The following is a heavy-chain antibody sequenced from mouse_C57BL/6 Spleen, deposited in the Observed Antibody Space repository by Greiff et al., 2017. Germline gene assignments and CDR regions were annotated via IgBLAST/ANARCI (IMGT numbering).Heavy chain of an antibody. V-gene: IGHV1-55*01. J-gene: IGHJ3*01. D-gene: IGHD3-2*02. Sequence: VQLQQPGAELVKPGASVKMSCKASGYTFTSYWITWVKQRPGQGLEWIGDFYPGSGSTNYNEKFKSKATLTVDTSSSTAYMQLSSLTSEDSAIYYCARSGTAQGTIQFAYWGQGTLVTVSA. CDR1: GYTFTSYW. CDR2: FYPGSGST. CDR3: ARSGTAQGTIQFAY.